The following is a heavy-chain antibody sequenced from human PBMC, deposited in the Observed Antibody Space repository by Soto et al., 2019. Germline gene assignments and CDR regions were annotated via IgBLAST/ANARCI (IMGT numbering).Heavy chain of an antibody. CDR1: GLTFSNYG. CDR2: IWYDGNNK. V-gene: IGHV3-33*01. D-gene: IGHD2-21*01. J-gene: IGHJ4*02. Sequence: GGSLRLSCAASGLTFSNYGMHWVRQAPGKGLEWVAVIWYDGNNKYYADSVKGRFTISRDNSNNTLYVQMTSLRAEDKAVYYCARGLHSPSDFWGQGTLVTVSS. CDR3: ARGLHSPSDF.